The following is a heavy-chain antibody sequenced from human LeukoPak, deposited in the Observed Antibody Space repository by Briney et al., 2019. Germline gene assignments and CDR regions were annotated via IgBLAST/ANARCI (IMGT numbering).Heavy chain of an antibody. V-gene: IGHV1-69*05. D-gene: IGHD1-26*01. CDR2: IIPIFGTA. CDR3: AIESGSYFGLRYFDY. CDR1: GGTFSSYA. J-gene: IGHJ4*02. Sequence: SVKVSCKASGGTFSSYAISWVRQAPGQELEWMGRIIPIFGTANYAQKFQGRVTITTDESTSTAYMELSSLRSEDTAVYYCAIESGSYFGLRYFDYWGQGTLVTVSS.